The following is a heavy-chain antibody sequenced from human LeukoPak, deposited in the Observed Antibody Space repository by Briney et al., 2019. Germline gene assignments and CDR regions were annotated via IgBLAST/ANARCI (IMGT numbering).Heavy chain of an antibody. D-gene: IGHD3-9*01. CDR1: GGSFSGYY. V-gene: IGHV4-34*01. Sequence: SETLSLTCAVYGGSFSGYYWSWIRQPPGKGLEWIGEINHSGSTNYNPSLKSRVTISADTSKNQFSLKLSSVTAADTAVYYCARGPLRYFDWLYKPFDYWGQGTLVTVSS. J-gene: IGHJ4*02. CDR3: ARGPLRYFDWLYKPFDY. CDR2: INHSGST.